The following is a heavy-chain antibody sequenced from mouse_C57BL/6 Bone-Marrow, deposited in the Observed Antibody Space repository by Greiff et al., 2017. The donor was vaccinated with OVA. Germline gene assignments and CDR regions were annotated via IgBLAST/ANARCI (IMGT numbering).Heavy chain of an antibody. CDR3: GRDHCTAVEAWFAY. J-gene: IGHJ3*01. Sequence: EVQLVESGPGLVKPSQSLSLTCSVTGYSITSGNYRNWIRQFPGNNLEWMGYIRYDGSTNYNPSFKNPTSITRDTSNTQFVLKVNSGTTEDTATDYCGRDHCTAVEAWFAYWGKGTLVTVAA. V-gene: IGHV3-6*01. D-gene: IGHD1-1*01. CDR1: GYSITSGNY. CDR2: IRYDGST.